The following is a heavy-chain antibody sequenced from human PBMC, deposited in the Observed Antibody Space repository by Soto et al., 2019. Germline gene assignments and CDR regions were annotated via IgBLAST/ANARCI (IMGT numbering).Heavy chain of an antibody. Sequence: PSETLSLTCTVSRGSISSGGYYWSWVRQQPGKGLEWIGYIYYSGSTFYNPSLRSRVTISVDTSKNQFSLKLTSVTAADTAVYYCARKRTAGSCPFDSWGQGAKVTVYS. V-gene: IGHV4-31*03. CDR2: IYYSGST. D-gene: IGHD2-15*01. J-gene: IGHJ4*02. CDR1: RGSISSGGYY. CDR3: ARKRTAGSCPFDS.